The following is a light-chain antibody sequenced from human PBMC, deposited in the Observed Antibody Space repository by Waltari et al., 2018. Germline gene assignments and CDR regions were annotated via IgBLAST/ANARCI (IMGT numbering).Light chain of an antibody. J-gene: IGKJ5*01. Sequence: EIALTQFPATLSLSPGERATLSCRASQSVDSYLLWYQQRRGQPPRLVMYAASRRATGIPARFSGSGSGTVFTLTISSLEPDDFAVYYCHQRSNWPITFGQGTRLEI. CDR2: AAS. CDR1: QSVDSY. CDR3: HQRSNWPIT. V-gene: IGKV3-11*01.